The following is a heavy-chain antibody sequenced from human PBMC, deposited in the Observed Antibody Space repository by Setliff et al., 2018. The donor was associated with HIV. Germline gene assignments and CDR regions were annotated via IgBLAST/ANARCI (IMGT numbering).Heavy chain of an antibody. J-gene: IGHJ5*02. CDR2: IYYGVSGTT. CDR1: GASITSKNYY. CDR3: VRHVGKFCSDASCYGVGWFDR. V-gene: IGHV4-39*07. D-gene: IGHD2-15*01. Sequence: PSETLSLTCTVSGASITSKNYYWGWIRQPPEKGLEWIGTIYYGVSGTTSYNSSLKSRVTISVDTSKSQISLRLTSVTAADTAMYYCVRHVGKFCSDASCYGVGWFDRWGQGTLVTVS.